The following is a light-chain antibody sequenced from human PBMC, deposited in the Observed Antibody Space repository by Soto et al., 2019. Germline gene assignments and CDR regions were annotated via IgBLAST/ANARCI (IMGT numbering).Light chain of an antibody. J-gene: IGKJ5*01. CDR1: QDIGSW. Sequence: DIQMTQSPSSVSASVGDRVTITCRASQDIGSWLAWYQQKPGKAPKLLIYAASSLPSEVPSRFSGGGSGTDFTLTISSLQPEDFATYYCQQANSFPITFGQGTRLEIK. V-gene: IGKV1-12*01. CDR3: QQANSFPIT. CDR2: AAS.